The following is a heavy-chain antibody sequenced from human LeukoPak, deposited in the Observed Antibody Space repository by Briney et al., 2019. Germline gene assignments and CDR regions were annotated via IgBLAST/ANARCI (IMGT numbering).Heavy chain of an antibody. V-gene: IGHV4-59*01. J-gene: IGHJ4*02. CDR3: ARHPELYFFDY. CDR2: ISYSGST. D-gene: IGHD3-10*01. Sequence: SETLSLTCTVSGGSISSYYWSWIRQPPGKGLEWIGYISYSGSTNFNPSLKSRVTISVDTSKNQFSLKLSSVTAADTAVHYCARHPELYFFDYWGQGTLVTVSS. CDR1: GGSISSYY.